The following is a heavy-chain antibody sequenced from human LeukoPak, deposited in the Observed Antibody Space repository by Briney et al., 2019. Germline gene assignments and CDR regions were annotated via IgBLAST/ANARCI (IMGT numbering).Heavy chain of an antibody. D-gene: IGHD5-18*01. V-gene: IGHV1-24*01. CDR1: GPSLTELS. CDR2: FDVIDAKT. Sequence: ASVKDSCTVSGPSLTELSLYWLRKAPGKGLEWMGGFDVIDAKTFYAQKFQGRVTMTEDSSTDTAYMELSSLRSDDTAFYYCAAGRPYSLLDYWGQGTLLTVSS. CDR3: AAGRPYSLLDY. J-gene: IGHJ4*02.